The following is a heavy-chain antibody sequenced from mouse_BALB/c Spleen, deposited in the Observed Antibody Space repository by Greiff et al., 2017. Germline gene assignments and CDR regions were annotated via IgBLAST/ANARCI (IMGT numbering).Heavy chain of an antibody. CDR2: IDPANGNT. J-gene: IGHJ1*01. D-gene: IGHD2-3*01. Sequence: EVQLQQSGAELVKPGASVKLSCTASGFNIKDTYMHWVKQRPEQGLEWIGRIDPANGNTKYDPKFQGKATITADTSSNTAYLQLSSLTSEDTAVYYCARSGGWLRYFDVWGAGTTVTVSS. V-gene: IGHV14-3*02. CDR3: ARSGGWLRYFDV. CDR1: GFNIKDTY.